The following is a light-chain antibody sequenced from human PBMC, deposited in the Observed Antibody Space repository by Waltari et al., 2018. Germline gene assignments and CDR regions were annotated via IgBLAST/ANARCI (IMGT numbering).Light chain of an antibody. V-gene: IGLV2-23*02. Sequence: QSALTQPASVSGSPGQSITISCTGTSSDVGNYKRVSWYQQHPGKAPKLMIYLVSKRPSGVSGRFSGSKSGDMASLTISGLQPEDEAEYFCSSYAGSSKGVFGGGTKVTVL. CDR3: SSYAGSSKGV. CDR2: LVS. CDR1: SSDVGNYKR. J-gene: IGLJ2*01.